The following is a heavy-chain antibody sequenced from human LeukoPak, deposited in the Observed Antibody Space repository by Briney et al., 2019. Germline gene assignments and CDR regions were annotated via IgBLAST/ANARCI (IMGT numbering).Heavy chain of an antibody. V-gene: IGHV3-48*01. CDR3: ARDLGDYDFWSGSFDY. D-gene: IGHD3-3*01. J-gene: IGHJ4*02. CDR2: ISSSSSTI. CDR1: VFTFSSYS. Sequence: GGSLRLSCAASVFTFSSYSMNWVRQAPGKGLEWVSYISSSSSTIYYADSVKGRFTISRDNAKNSLYLQMNSLRAEDTAVYYCARDLGDYDFWSGSFDYWGQGTLVTVSS.